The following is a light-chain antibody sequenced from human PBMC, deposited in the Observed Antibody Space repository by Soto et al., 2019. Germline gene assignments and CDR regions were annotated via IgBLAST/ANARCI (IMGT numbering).Light chain of an antibody. J-gene: IGLJ2*01. V-gene: IGLV1-44*01. CDR1: SSNIGSNT. CDR3: AVWDDSLNGVV. Sequence: QSVLTQPPSVSETPGQTVTISCSGSSSNIGSNTVNCYQQVPGTAPKLLMYANHYRPSGVPDGFSGSNYGTSTSLAISGLQSEDEGAYFYAVWDDSLNGVVFGRGTKLTVL. CDR2: ANH.